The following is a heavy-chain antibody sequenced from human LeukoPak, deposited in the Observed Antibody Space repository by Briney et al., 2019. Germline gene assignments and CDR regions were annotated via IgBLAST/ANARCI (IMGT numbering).Heavy chain of an antibody. CDR2: INHSGST. D-gene: IGHD3-10*01. CDR3: ARGTHYYASGPDY. V-gene: IGHV4-34*01. J-gene: IGHJ4*02. Sequence: SETLSLTCAVYGGSFSDYYWTWIRQPPGKGLEWIGEINHSGSTNYNPSLKSRVTISVDTSKNQFSLKLSSVTAADTAVYYCARGTHYYASGPDYWGQGTLVTVSS. CDR1: GGSFSDYY.